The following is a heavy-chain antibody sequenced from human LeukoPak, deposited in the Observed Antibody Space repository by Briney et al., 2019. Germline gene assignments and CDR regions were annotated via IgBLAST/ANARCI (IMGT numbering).Heavy chain of an antibody. J-gene: IGHJ6*03. CDR1: GFTFSSYS. Sequence: GGSLRLSCAASGFTFSSYSMNWVRQAPGKGLEWVSYISSSSSTIYYADSVKGRFSISRDNAKNSLYLQMNSLRAEDTAVYYCARFGGNYYYYYYMDVWGKGTTVTVSS. V-gene: IGHV3-48*01. D-gene: IGHD3-10*01. CDR3: ARFGGNYYYYYYMDV. CDR2: ISSSSSTI.